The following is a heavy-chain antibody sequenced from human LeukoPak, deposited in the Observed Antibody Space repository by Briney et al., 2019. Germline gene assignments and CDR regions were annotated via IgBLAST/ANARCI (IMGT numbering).Heavy chain of an antibody. J-gene: IGHJ5*02. D-gene: IGHD6-13*01. CDR3: ARVKGGSSSWYGYGWFDP. V-gene: IGHV4-61*08. CDR2: IYYSGST. Sequence: SETLSLTCTVSGGSISSGGYYWSWIRQHPGKGLEWIGYIYYSGSTNYNPSLKSRVTMSVDTSKNQFSLKLSSVTAADTAVYYCARVKGGSSSWYGYGWFDPWGQGTLVTVSS. CDR1: GGSISSGGYY.